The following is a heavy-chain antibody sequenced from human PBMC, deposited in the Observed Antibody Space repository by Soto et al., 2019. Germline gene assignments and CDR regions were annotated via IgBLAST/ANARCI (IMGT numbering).Heavy chain of an antibody. CDR1: GYPFSTYY. D-gene: IGHD3-3*01. Sequence: QVQLVQSGPEVKKPGASVRLSCKASGYPFSTYYIHWIRQAPGQGLEWMGIMNPADGGTTYAPKFQGRITLTRDTSTSTVYLDLVSLRFDDTAVYVCARKFYFDYWGQGTLVTVSS. CDR2: MNPADGGT. CDR3: ARKFYFDY. V-gene: IGHV1-46*01. J-gene: IGHJ4*02.